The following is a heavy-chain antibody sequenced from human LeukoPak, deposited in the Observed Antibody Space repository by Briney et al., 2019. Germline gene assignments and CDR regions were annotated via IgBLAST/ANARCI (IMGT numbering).Heavy chain of an antibody. CDR2: ILYDGSNE. CDR3: AKDGTGGYYYLDY. V-gene: IGHV3-30*18. D-gene: IGHD3-22*01. Sequence: PGGSLRLSCAASGFTFSSHGMHWVRQDPGMGLEWVALILYDGSNEYYADSVQGRFTISRDSSRNTLYLQMNSLRAEDTAVYYCAKDGTGGYYYLDYWGQGTLVTVSS. J-gene: IGHJ4*02. CDR1: GFTFSSHG.